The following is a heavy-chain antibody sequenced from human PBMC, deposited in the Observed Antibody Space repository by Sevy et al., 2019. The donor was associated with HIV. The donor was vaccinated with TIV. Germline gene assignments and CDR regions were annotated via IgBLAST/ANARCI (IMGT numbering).Heavy chain of an antibody. Sequence: ASVKVSCEASGYTFTSFRITWVRQAPGQGLEWMGWISALNGDTNYAQKLQGRVTMTTDTSTNTAYRELRSLRSDDTAVYYGARAYCSGGRCYSLAYWGQGTLVTVSS. CDR1: GYTFTSFR. CDR2: ISALNGDT. V-gene: IGHV1-18*01. CDR3: ARAYCSGGRCYSLAY. J-gene: IGHJ4*02. D-gene: IGHD2-15*01.